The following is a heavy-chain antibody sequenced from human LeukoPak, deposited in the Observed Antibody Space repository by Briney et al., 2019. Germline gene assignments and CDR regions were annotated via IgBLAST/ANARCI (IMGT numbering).Heavy chain of an antibody. CDR1: GGSISSSGLS. V-gene: IGHV4-39*01. Sequence: SETLSLTCTVSGGSISSSGLSWGWIRQPPGKGLEWTGTIYYTGRTYYNPSLESRVTISVDTSKNQFSLRLSSVTAADTAVYYCARQLAAFDYWGQGTLVTVSS. J-gene: IGHJ4*02. CDR2: IYYTGRT. D-gene: IGHD2-15*01. CDR3: ARQLAAFDY.